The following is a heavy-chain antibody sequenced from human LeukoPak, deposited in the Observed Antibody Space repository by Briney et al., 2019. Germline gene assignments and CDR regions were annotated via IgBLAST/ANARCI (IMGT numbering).Heavy chain of an antibody. V-gene: IGHV6-1*01. D-gene: IGHD6-19*01. Sequence: SQTLSLTFAISGDSVSINSAAWNWIRQSPSRGLEWLGSTYYRSKWYNDYAVSVKSRITINPDTSKNQFSLQLNSVTPEDTAVYYCARDSRVAGTGINYWGQGTLVTVSS. CDR2: TYYRSKWYN. CDR3: ARDSRVAGTGINY. J-gene: IGHJ4*02. CDR1: GDSVSINSAA.